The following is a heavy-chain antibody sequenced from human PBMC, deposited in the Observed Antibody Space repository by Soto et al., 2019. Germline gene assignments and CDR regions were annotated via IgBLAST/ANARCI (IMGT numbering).Heavy chain of an antibody. CDR2: ISYDGSNK. D-gene: IGHD3-3*01. CDR1: GFTFSSYG. Sequence: GGSLRLSCAASGFTFSSYGMHWVRQAPGKGLEWVAVISYDGSNKYYADSVKGRFTISRDNSKNTLYLQMNSLRAEDTAVYYCAKARPTNYDFWSGYLEYYYYYYGMDVWGQGTTVTVSS. J-gene: IGHJ6*02. V-gene: IGHV3-30*18. CDR3: AKARPTNYDFWSGYLEYYYYYYGMDV.